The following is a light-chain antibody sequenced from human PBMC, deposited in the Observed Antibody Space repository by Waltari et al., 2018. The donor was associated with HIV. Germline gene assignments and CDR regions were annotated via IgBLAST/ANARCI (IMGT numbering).Light chain of an antibody. CDR1: SSNIGAGYA. Sequence: QSVLTQPPSVSGAPGQRVTISCTGSSSNIGAGYAIHWYQQLPGTAPKLLIYGYSGRPSVVPDRFSGSKSGTSASLAITGLQAEDEADYYCQSFDNSLSGWVFGGGTKLTVL. V-gene: IGLV1-40*01. CDR2: GYS. J-gene: IGLJ3*02. CDR3: QSFDNSLSGWV.